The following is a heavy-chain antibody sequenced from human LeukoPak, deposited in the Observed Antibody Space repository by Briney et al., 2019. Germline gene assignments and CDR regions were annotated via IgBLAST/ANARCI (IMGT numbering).Heavy chain of an antibody. CDR2: IYSGGST. J-gene: IGHJ4*02. D-gene: IGHD4/OR15-4a*01. Sequence: PGGSLRLSCAASGFTFSSYAMSWVRQAPGKGLEWVSVIYSGGSTYYADSVKGRFTISRDNSKNTLYLQMNSLRAEDTAVYYCARGGAWYWGQGTLVTVSS. CDR1: GFTFSSYA. CDR3: ARGGAWY. V-gene: IGHV3-53*01.